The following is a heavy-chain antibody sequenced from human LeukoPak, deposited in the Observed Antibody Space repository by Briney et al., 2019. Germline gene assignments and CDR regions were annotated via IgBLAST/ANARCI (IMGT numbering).Heavy chain of an antibody. CDR1: GGTFSSYA. D-gene: IGHD3-22*01. J-gene: IGHJ4*02. V-gene: IGHV1-69*13. CDR2: IIPIFGTA. Sequence: ASVKVSCKASGGTFSSYAISWVRQAPGQGLEWMGGIIPIFGTANYAQKFQGRVTITADESTSTAYMELRSLRSEDTAVYYCARWTYYYDSSGYYEFDYWGQGTLVTVSS. CDR3: ARWTYYYDSSGYYEFDY.